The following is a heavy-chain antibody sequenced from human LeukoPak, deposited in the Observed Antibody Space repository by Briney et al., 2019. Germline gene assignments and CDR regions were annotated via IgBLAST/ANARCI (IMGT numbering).Heavy chain of an antibody. D-gene: IGHD2-2*01. V-gene: IGHV3-23*01. CDR1: GFTFSSYA. CDR3: AKDRCCSSTSCYGLLDY. CDR2: ISGSGGST. J-gene: IGHJ4*02. Sequence: PGGSLRLSCAASGFTFSSYAMSWVRQAPGKGLEWVSAISGSGGSTYYADSVKGRFTISRDNSKNTLYLQMNSLRAEDTAVYYCAKDRCCSSTSCYGLLDYWGQGTLVTVSS.